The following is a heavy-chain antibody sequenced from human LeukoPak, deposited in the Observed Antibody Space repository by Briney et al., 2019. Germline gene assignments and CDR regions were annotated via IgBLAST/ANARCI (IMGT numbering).Heavy chain of an antibody. CDR3: AKKGTVQGVPSYYFDY. CDR2: IGSSGAST. CDR1: GFTFSSYA. V-gene: IGHV3-23*01. D-gene: IGHD3-10*01. Sequence: GGSLRLSCAASGFTFSSYAMSWVRQAPGKGLVWVSAIGSSGASTFYADSVKGRFTISRDNSKNMLYLQMHSLTAEDTALNYCAKKGTVQGVPSYYFDYWGQGALVTVSS. J-gene: IGHJ4*02.